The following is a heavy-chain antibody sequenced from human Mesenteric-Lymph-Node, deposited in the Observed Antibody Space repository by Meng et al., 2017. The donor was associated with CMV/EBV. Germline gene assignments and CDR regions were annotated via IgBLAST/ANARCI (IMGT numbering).Heavy chain of an antibody. D-gene: IGHD6-19*01. V-gene: IGHV3-23*03. CDR2: FYSGGSTT. CDR3: AKVIVVAGTEYYFDY. J-gene: IGHJ4*02. CDR1: GFTFSSYA. Sequence: SGFTFSSYAMSWVRQAPGKGLEWISVFYSGGSTTYYADSVKGRFTISRDDSKSTLYLQMNRLRVDDTALYYCAKVIVVAGTEYYFDYWGQGILVTVSS.